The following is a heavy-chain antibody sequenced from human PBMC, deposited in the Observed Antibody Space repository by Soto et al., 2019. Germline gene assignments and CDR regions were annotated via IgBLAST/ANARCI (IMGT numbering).Heavy chain of an antibody. Sequence: EVQLVESGGGLVQSGGSLRLSCAASGFTFSSYWMHWVRQAPGKGLVWVARINGEGSSTSYADSVNGRFTISRDNAKSTLYLQMNSLRADDTAVYYCAREWGQHLVPIDYWGQGTLVTVSS. CDR2: INGEGSST. J-gene: IGHJ4*02. CDR3: AREWGQHLVPIDY. CDR1: GFTFSSYW. D-gene: IGHD6-13*01. V-gene: IGHV3-74*01.